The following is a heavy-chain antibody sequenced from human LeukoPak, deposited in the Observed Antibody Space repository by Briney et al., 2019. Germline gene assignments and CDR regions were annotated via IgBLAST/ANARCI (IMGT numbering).Heavy chain of an antibody. D-gene: IGHD1-26*01. Sequence: PGGPLRLSCAASGFTFSSYGMHWVRQAPGKGLEWVGVIWYDGNNKYYADSVTGRFTISRDNSKNMLYLQRDSRRPEDTAVYYCARDNQWWEPRHSYFDYWGQGTLVTVSS. CDR3: ARDNQWWEPRHSYFDY. CDR1: GFTFSSYG. J-gene: IGHJ4*02. V-gene: IGHV3-33*01. CDR2: IWYDGNNK.